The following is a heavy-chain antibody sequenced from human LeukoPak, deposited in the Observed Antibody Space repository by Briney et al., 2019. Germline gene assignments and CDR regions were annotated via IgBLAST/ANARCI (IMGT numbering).Heavy chain of an antibody. Sequence: PSETLSLTCAVYGGSFSGYYWSWIRQPPGKGLEWIGEINHSGSTNYNPSLKSRVTISVDTSKNQFSLKLSSVTAADTAVYYCARVPYDYYDSEYAFDIWGQGTMVTVS. CDR1: GGSFSGYY. CDR2: INHSGST. CDR3: ARVPYDYYDSEYAFDI. D-gene: IGHD3-22*01. J-gene: IGHJ3*02. V-gene: IGHV4-34*01.